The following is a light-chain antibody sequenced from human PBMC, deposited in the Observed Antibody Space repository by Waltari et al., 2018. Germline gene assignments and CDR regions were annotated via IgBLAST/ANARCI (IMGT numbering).Light chain of an antibody. V-gene: IGKV2-24*01. CDR1: QSLVHDDGHTY. CDR2: QIS. CDR3: MQITQFPWT. Sequence: DIVMTQTPLSSPVTLGQPASISCRSSQSLVHDDGHTYLSWLQQRPGQPPRLLIYQISNRVSGVPDRFSGSGAGTDFTLKISRVETEDVGVYYCMQITQFPWTFGQGTKVEIK. J-gene: IGKJ1*01.